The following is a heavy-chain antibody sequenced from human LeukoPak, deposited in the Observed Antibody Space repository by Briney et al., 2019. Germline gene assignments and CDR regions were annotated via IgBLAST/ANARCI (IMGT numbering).Heavy chain of an antibody. CDR3: AREPVTTSFDY. V-gene: IGHV3-9*01. CDR2: ISWNSGTM. CDR1: GFTFDDYA. D-gene: IGHD4-17*01. Sequence: PGGSLRLSCAASGFTFDDYAMHWVRQAPGKGLEWVSGISWNSGTMGYADSVKGRFTISRDNAKNSLYLQMNSLRAEDTAVYYCAREPVTTSFDYWGQGTLVTVSS. J-gene: IGHJ4*02.